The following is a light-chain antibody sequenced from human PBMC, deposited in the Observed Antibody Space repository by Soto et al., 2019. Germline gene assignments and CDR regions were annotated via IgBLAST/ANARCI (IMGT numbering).Light chain of an antibody. J-gene: IGKJ5*01. Sequence: EIVLPQAPCTLSLSPGERATLSCRASQSVSNNYLAWYQQKPGQAPRLLIYGASTRATGIPDRFSGSGSGTDFTLTISRLDPEDSALYYCQQYSNWPTFGQGTRLEIK. CDR2: GAS. CDR1: QSVSNNY. V-gene: IGKV3-20*01. CDR3: QQYSNWPT.